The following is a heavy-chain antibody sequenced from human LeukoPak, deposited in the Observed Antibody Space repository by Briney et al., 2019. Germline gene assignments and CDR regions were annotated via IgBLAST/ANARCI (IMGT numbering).Heavy chain of an antibody. CDR3: ARVGIPLWLLDY. Sequence: ASVKVSCKASGYTFISYGISGVRQTPGQGLEWMGWISGHNGNTDYAQKLQARVTMTTDTSTSTAYMELRSLRSDDTAVYYCARVGIPLWLLDYWGQGTLVTVSS. J-gene: IGHJ4*02. V-gene: IGHV1-18*01. D-gene: IGHD5-18*01. CDR1: GYTFISYG. CDR2: ISGHNGNT.